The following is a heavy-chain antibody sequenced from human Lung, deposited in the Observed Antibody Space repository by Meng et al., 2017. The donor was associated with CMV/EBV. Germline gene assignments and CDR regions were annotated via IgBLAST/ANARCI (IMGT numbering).Heavy chain of an antibody. CDR3: ARSSSR. D-gene: IGHD6-6*01. V-gene: IGHV3-7*01. J-gene: IGHJ4*02. CDR2: INPDGSAK. CDR1: GFTFSTDW. Sequence: GESLTISCAASGFTFSTDWMTWVRQAPGKGLEWVANINPDGSAKYYVDSVKGRFTISRDNAMNSLYLQMNSLRAEDTAVYYCARSSSRWGQGTLVTVSS.